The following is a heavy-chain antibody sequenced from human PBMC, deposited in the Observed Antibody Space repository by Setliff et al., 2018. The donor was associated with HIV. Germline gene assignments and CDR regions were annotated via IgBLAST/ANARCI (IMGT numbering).Heavy chain of an antibody. D-gene: IGHD3-22*01. CDR2: IYYSGST. CDR1: GYSINSVNY. V-gene: IGHV4-38-2*02. Sequence: SETLSLTCSVSGYSINSVNYWGWIRQPPGKGLEWIGNIYYSGSTYYNPSPNSRVTISVDTSKNHFSLKLTSVTAADTAIYYCARVGHYFDAFDIWGQGTMVTVSS. CDR3: ARVGHYFDAFDI. J-gene: IGHJ3*02.